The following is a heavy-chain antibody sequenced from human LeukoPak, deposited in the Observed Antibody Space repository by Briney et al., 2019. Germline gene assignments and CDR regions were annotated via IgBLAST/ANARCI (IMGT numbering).Heavy chain of an antibody. CDR3: ARDVGNSGWYTFDY. J-gene: IGHJ4*02. CDR2: TYYRSKWYY. V-gene: IGHV6-1*01. D-gene: IGHD6-19*01. CDR1: GDSVSSINGA. Sequence: SQTLSVTCAISGDSVSSINGAWNWIRQSPSRGLEWLGRTYYRSKWYYDYAVSLQGRITINPDTSRNQFSLQLTSVTPEDTAVYYCARDVGNSGWYTFDYWSQGTLVTVSS.